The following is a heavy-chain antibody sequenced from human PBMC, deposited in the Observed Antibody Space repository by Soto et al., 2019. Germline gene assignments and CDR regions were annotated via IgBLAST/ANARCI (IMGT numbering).Heavy chain of an antibody. CDR1: WGTIGDFC. Sequence: VSWGTIGDFCCSCIRQPPGKGLEWIGYLYYSGSSTYNPSLRSRVTISVDTPKNQISLKLNSVTAADTAVYFCVGSPGGLGWFDLWGLGILVTVSS. D-gene: IGHD6-19*01. V-gene: IGHV4-59*08. CDR2: LYYSGSS. CDR3: VGSPGGLGWFDL. J-gene: IGHJ5*02.